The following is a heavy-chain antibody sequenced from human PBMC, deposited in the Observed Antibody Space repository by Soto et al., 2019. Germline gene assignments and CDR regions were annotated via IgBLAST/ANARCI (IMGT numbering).Heavy chain of an antibody. CDR1: GYTFTSYG. CDR3: AREFSSSWYMGGGNWFDP. J-gene: IGHJ5*02. D-gene: IGHD6-13*01. CDR2: ISAYNGNT. V-gene: IGHV1-18*01. Sequence: GASVKVSCKASGYTFTSYGISWVRQAPGQGLEWMGWISAYNGNTNYAQKLQGRVTMTTDTSTSTAYMELRSLRSDDTAVYYCAREFSSSWYMGGGNWFDPWGQGTLVTVSS.